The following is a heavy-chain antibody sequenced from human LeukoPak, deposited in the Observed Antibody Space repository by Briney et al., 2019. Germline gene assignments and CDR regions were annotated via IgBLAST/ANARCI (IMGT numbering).Heavy chain of an antibody. CDR3: AKLKQWQPQRYFFEY. J-gene: IGHJ4*02. V-gene: IGHV3-23*01. CDR2: FSGTSTN. D-gene: IGHD6-19*01. Sequence: GGSLRLSCAASGFTFSSYSMSWVRQAPGKGLEWVSTFSGTSTNSYADAVKGRVTISRDNSKNTLYLQMNSLRAEDTAVYYCAKLKQWQPQRYFFEYWGQGALVTVAS. CDR1: GFTFSSYS.